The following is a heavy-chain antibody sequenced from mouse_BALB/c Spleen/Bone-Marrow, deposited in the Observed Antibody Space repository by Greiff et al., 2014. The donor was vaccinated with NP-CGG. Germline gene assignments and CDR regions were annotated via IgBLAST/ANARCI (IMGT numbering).Heavy chain of an antibody. CDR2: IHYSGST. V-gene: IGHV3-1*02. J-gene: IGHJ3*01. D-gene: IGHD2-12*01. Sequence: EVQLQQSGPDLVKPSPSLSLTCTVTGYSITSGHSWHWIRQFPGNKLEWMGYIHYSGSTNYNPSLKSRISITRDTSKNQFFLQLNSVTTDDTATYYCASTTGFAYWGQGTLVTVSA. CDR3: ASTTGFAY. CDR1: GYSITSGHS.